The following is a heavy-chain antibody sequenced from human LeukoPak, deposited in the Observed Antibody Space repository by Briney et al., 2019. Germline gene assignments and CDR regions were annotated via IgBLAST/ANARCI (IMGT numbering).Heavy chain of an antibody. CDR2: IWYDGSNK. CDR1: GFTFSSYG. V-gene: IGHV3-33*01. D-gene: IGHD2-2*01. J-gene: IGHJ6*04. Sequence: TGGSLRLSCAASGFTFSSYGMHWVRQAPGKGLEGVAVIWYDGSNKYYADSVKGRFTISRDNSKNTLYLQMNSLRAEDTAVYYCAREYQLLDMDVWGKGTTVTVSS. CDR3: AREYQLLDMDV.